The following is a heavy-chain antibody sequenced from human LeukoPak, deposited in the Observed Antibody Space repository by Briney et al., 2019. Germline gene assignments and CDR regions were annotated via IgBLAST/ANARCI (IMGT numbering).Heavy chain of an antibody. V-gene: IGHV1-2*04. D-gene: IGHD5-18*01. J-gene: IGHJ4*02. CDR1: GYIFTGYY. CDR2: INPNSGGT. CDR3: ARATRGYSYGYDY. Sequence: ASVTVTCMACGYIFTGYYMHWVRQARGRGVEGMGWINPNSGGTNYLQKFQGWVTMTRDTSISTAYMELSRLRSDDTAVYYCARATRGYSYGYDYWGQGTLVTVSS.